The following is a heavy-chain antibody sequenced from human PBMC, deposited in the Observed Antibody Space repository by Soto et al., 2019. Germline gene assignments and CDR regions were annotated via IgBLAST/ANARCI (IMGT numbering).Heavy chain of an antibody. CDR2: IYYSGSA. J-gene: IGHJ6*02. V-gene: IGHV4-61*01. CDR3: ARAVGFGYYYYHMDL. D-gene: IGHD3-10*01. CDR1: GDSVTSVSDY. Sequence: QVQLQESGPGLVKPSETLSLTCTVSGDSVTSVSDYWSWIRQPPGKGLEWIGYIYYSGSADYNPSLGSRGTISIDTSKYQFCLKLTSVTAADTAVYYCARAVGFGYYYYHMDLWGQGTTVTVSS.